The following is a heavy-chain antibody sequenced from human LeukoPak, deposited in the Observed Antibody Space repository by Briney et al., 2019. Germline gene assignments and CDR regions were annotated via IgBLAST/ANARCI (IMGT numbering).Heavy chain of an antibody. CDR3: ARGIAAAGSWFDP. CDR2: ILNSGAYT. CDR1: GFIFKTYT. J-gene: IGHJ5*02. V-gene: IGHV3-21*01. Sequence: GGSLRLSCAASGFIFKTYTMNWVRQAPGKGLEWVSSILNSGAYTYYADSLKGRFTISRDNAKNSLYLQMNSLRAEDTAVYYCARGIAAAGSWFDPWGQGTLVTVSS. D-gene: IGHD6-13*01.